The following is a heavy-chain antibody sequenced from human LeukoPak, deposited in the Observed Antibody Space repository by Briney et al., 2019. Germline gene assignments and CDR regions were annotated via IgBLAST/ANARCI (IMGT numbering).Heavy chain of an antibody. D-gene: IGHD3-22*01. CDR3: ARDEGKYSEVVTHFDY. CDR1: GFTFSSYA. V-gene: IGHV3-21*01. J-gene: IGHJ4*02. Sequence: GGSLRLSCAASGFTFSSYAMSWVRQAPGKGLEWVSSISSSSSYIYYADSVKGRFTISRDNAKNSLYLQMNSLRAEDTAVYYCARDEGKYSEVVTHFDYWSQGTLVTVSS. CDR2: ISSSSSYI.